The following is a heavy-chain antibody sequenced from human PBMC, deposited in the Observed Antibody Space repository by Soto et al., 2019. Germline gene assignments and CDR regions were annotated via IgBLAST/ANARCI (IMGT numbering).Heavy chain of an antibody. CDR1: GYTFTSYG. Sequence: GASVKVSCKASGYTFTSYGISWVRQAPGQGLERMGWISAYNGNTNYAQKLQGRVTMTTDTSTSTAYMELRSLRSDDTAVYYCARDPYDSDGNHFDYWSQGTLVIVSS. J-gene: IGHJ4*02. V-gene: IGHV1-18*01. CDR3: ARDPYDSDGNHFDY. D-gene: IGHD2-15*01. CDR2: ISAYNGNT.